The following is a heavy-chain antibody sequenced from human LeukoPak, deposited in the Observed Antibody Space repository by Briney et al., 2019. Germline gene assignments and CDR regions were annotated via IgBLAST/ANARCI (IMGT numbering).Heavy chain of an antibody. Sequence: ASVKVSCKASGGTFSSYAFSWVRQAPGQGLEWMGWMNPNSGNTGYAQKFQGRVTMTRNTSISTAYMELSSLRSEDTAVYYCARGPANYYGGEYYYGMDVWGQGTTVTVSS. D-gene: IGHD3-10*01. V-gene: IGHV1-8*02. CDR3: ARGPANYYGGEYYYGMDV. CDR2: MNPNSGNT. J-gene: IGHJ6*02. CDR1: GGTFSSYA.